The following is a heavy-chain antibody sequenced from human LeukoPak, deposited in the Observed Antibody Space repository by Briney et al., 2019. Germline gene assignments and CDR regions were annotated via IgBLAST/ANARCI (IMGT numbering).Heavy chain of an antibody. Sequence: PGGSLRLSCAASGFTFSSHAMHWVRQAPGKGLEWVALVSYDGTNKYYADSVMGRFTVSRDNPKNTLYLQMNSLTTEDTAVYYCAPREAWGQGTLVTVSS. V-gene: IGHV3-30-3*01. CDR3: APREA. CDR1: GFTFSSHA. J-gene: IGHJ5*02. CDR2: VSYDGTNK.